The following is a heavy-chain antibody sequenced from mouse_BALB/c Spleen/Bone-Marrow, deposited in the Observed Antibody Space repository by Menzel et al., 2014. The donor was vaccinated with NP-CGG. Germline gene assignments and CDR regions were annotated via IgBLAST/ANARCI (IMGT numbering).Heavy chain of an antibody. CDR1: GFTFSSFG. CDR2: ISSVSTTI. D-gene: IGHD2-2*01. V-gene: IGHV5-17*02. CDR3: ARCGYDDFDY. J-gene: IGHJ2*01. Sequence: EVKVVESGGGLVQPGGSRKLSCAASGFTFSSFGMHWVRQAPEKGLEWVAYISSVSTTISYADTVKGRFTISRDDPKNTLFLQMPSLRSEDTAMYYCARCGYDDFDYGGQGTTLTVSS.